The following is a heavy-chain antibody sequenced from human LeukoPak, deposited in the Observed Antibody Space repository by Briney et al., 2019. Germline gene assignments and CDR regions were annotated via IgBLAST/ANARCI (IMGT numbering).Heavy chain of an antibody. V-gene: IGHV1-2*06. CDR3: ARDYCSSTSCLFDC. Sequence: ASVKVSCKASGYTFTGYHMHWVRQAPGQGLEWMGRINPNSGDTNYAQKFQGRVTMTRDTSISTAYMELSRLRSDDTAVYSCARDYCSSTSCLFDCWGQGTLVTVSS. CDR1: GYTFTGYH. J-gene: IGHJ4*02. D-gene: IGHD2-2*01. CDR2: INPNSGDT.